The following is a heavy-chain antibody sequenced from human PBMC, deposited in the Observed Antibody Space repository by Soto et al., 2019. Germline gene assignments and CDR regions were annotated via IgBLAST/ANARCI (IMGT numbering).Heavy chain of an antibody. J-gene: IGHJ1*01. CDR1: GFTFSSYG. CDR2: ISYDGSDK. V-gene: IGHV3-30*18. Sequence: QVQLVESGGGVVQPGRSLRLSCAASGFTFSSYGMHWVRQAPGKGLEWVAVISYDGSDKYYADSVKGRFTISRDNSNITLYLQMDSLRAEDTAVYYCAKGVVVATTSFQHWGQGTLVTVSS. D-gene: IGHD2-15*01. CDR3: AKGVVVATTSFQH.